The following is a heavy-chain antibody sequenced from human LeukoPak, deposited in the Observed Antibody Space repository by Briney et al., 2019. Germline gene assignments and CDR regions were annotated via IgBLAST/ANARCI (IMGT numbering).Heavy chain of an antibody. CDR1: GGSISSYY. J-gene: IGHJ6*04. V-gene: IGHV4-59*13. CDR2: IYYSGST. D-gene: IGHD3-9*01. CDR3: ARDTPYYDILTGYYREANYYYGMDV. Sequence: SETLSLPCTVSGGSISSYYWSWLRQPPGKGLEGIGYIYYSGSTNYNPSLKSRVTISVDTSKNQFSLKLSSVTAADTAVYYCARDTPYYDILTGYYREANYYYGMDVWGKGTTVTVSS.